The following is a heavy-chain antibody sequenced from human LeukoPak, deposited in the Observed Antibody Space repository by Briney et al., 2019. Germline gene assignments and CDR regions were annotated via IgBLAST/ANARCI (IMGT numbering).Heavy chain of an antibody. V-gene: IGHV4-34*01. J-gene: IGHJ4*02. CDR1: GGSFSGYY. CDR2: INHGGST. D-gene: IGHD1-26*01. CDR3: ARYRYSGSYDY. Sequence: SETLSLTCAVYGGSFSGYYWSWIRQPPGKGLEWIGEINHGGSTNYNPSLKSRVTISVDTSKNQFSLKLSSVTAADTAVYYCARYRYSGSYDYWGQGTLVTVSS.